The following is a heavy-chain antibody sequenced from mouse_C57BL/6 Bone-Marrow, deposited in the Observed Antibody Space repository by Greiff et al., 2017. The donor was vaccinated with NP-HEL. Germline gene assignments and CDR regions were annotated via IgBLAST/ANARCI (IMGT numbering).Heavy chain of an antibody. CDR3: GRARVLLYLALFAY. CDR2: IYPVSGGT. V-gene: IGHV1-11*01. CDR1: GYTFTDHT. Sequence: QVQLQQSGAELASPGASVTLSCKASGYTFTDHTMNWVKKRPGQGLEWIGRIYPVSGGTKYNQKFMGKATFSVDRSSSTVYMVLKSLTSEDPAVYYCGRARVLLYLALFAYWGQGTLVTVSA. D-gene: IGHD2-10*01. J-gene: IGHJ3*01.